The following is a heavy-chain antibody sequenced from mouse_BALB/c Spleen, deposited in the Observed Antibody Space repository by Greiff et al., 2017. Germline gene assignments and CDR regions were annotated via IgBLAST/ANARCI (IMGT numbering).Heavy chain of an antibody. J-gene: IGHJ4*01. CDR2: ISSGSSTI. Sequence: EVKLVESGGGLVQPGGSRKLSCAASGFTFSSFGMHWVRQAPEKGLEWVAYISSGSSTIYYADTVKGRFTISRDNPKNTLFLQMTSLRSEDTAMYDCTRSSPGSCAMDYWGQGTSVTVSS. CDR1: GFTFSSFG. CDR3: TRSSPGSCAMDY. V-gene: IGHV5-17*02.